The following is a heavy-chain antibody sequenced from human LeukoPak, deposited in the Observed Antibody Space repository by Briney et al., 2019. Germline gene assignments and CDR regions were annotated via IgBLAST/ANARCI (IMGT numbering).Heavy chain of an antibody. Sequence: GGSLRLSCAASGFTFNSYAMSWVRQAPGKGLEWVANIKKDGSEKYYVDSVKGRFTISRDNAKTSLYLQMNSLRAEDTAVYYCARDLSGVTGYTYGRGIDYWGQGTLVTVSS. CDR3: ARDLSGVTGYTYGRGIDY. J-gene: IGHJ4*02. V-gene: IGHV3-7*01. CDR1: GFTFNSYA. CDR2: IKKDGSEK. D-gene: IGHD5-18*01.